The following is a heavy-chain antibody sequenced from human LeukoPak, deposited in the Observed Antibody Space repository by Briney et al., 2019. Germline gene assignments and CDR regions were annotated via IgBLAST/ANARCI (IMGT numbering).Heavy chain of an antibody. J-gene: IGHJ5*02. V-gene: IGHV3-21*01. CDR1: GFTFSSYS. Sequence: GGSLRLSCAASGFTFSSYSMNWVRQAPGKGLEWVSSISSSSSYIYYADSVKGRFTISRDNAKNSLYLQMNSLRAEDTAVYYCAREREQWLVSPNWFDPWGQGTLVTVSS. D-gene: IGHD6-19*01. CDR3: AREREQWLVSPNWFDP. CDR2: ISSSSSYI.